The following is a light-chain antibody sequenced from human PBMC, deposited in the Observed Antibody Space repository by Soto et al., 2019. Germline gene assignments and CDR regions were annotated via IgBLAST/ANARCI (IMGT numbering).Light chain of an antibody. CDR3: QSYDNSLSVHVA. CDR2: GNS. CDR1: SSNIGAGYD. Sequence: QSVLTQPPSVSGAPGQRVTISCTGSSSNIGAGYDVHWYQQLPGTAPKLLIYGNSNRPSGVPDRFSGSKSGTSASLAITGLQAEDEADYYCQSYDNSLSVHVAFGGGTKATVL. V-gene: IGLV1-40*01. J-gene: IGLJ2*01.